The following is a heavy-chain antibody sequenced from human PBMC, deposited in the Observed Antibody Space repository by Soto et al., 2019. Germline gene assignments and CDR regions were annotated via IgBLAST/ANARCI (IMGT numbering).Heavy chain of an antibody. CDR3: ARPVTSPDHLDI. V-gene: IGHV1-18*01. Sequence: QVQLVQSGAEVKKPGASVKVSCKSCGYIFSDYGITWVRQAPGQGLEWMGWISAYNGNTDYAQKFQDRLTLATDTSTSTAYMELRSLRSDDTALYYCARPVTSPDHLDIWGQGTMVTVSS. D-gene: IGHD4-4*01. CDR1: GYIFSDYG. CDR2: ISAYNGNT. J-gene: IGHJ3*02.